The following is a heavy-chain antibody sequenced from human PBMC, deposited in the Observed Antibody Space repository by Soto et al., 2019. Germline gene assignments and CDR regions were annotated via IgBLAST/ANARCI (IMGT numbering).Heavy chain of an antibody. V-gene: IGHV3-7*01. CDR1: GFTFSSFW. Sequence: SGGSLRLSCAASGFTFSSFWMNWVRQAPGKGLEWVANIKQDGSEKNYVDSVKGRFTISRDNANNSVYLQMNSLRAEDTAVYYCAPSPYCSGGGCYAVDWFDPWGQGTLVTVSS. CDR2: IKQDGSEK. D-gene: IGHD2-15*01. CDR3: APSPYCSGGGCYAVDWFDP. J-gene: IGHJ5*02.